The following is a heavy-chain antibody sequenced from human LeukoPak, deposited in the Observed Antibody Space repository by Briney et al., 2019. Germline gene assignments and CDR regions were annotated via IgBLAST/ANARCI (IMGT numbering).Heavy chain of an antibody. J-gene: IGHJ4*02. CDR1: GYSFTAYY. Sequence: ASVKVSCKASGYSFTAYYMHWVRQAPGQGLEWMGWINPNSGGTNYAQKFQGRVTMTRDTSIGTAYMELSRLRSDDTAVYYCARDLSRGVTTPFEYWGQGTLVTVSS. CDR3: ARDLSRGVTTPFEY. D-gene: IGHD4-17*01. CDR2: INPNSGGT. V-gene: IGHV1-2*02.